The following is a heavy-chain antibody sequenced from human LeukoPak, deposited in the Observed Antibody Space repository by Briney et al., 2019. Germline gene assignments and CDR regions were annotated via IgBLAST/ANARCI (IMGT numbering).Heavy chain of an antibody. CDR1: GFTFSSYA. D-gene: IGHD1/OR15-1a*01. CDR3: ARGTTDFDY. V-gene: IGHV3-30*04. J-gene: IGHJ4*02. Sequence: GGSLRLSCAASGFTFSSYAMHWVRQAPGKGLEWVAVISYDGSNKYYADSVKGRFTISRDNSKNTLYLQMNSLRAEDTAVYYCARGTTDFDYWGQGTLVTVSS. CDR2: ISYDGSNK.